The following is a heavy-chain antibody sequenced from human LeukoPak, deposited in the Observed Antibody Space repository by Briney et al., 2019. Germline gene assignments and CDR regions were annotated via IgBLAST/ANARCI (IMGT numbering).Heavy chain of an antibody. D-gene: IGHD6-19*01. CDR1: GYTFTGYY. CDR3: ATLVIAVAGGFGDY. Sequence: ASVKVSCKASGYTFTGYYLHWVRQAPGQGLEWMGWINPNSGGTNYAQKFQGRVTMTRDTSISTGYMELSRLRSDDTAVYYCATLVIAVAGGFGDYWGQGTLVTVSS. CDR2: INPNSGGT. J-gene: IGHJ4*02. V-gene: IGHV1-2*02.